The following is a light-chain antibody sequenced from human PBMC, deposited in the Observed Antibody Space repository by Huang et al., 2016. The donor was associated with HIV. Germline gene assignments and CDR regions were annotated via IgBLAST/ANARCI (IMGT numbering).Light chain of an antibody. Sequence: DIQMTQSPPSLSASVGDRVTFTCRANQNITKSLNWYQQKPGKAPKPLIYTASTLESGGPSRFSGGGSGSRFTLNITNLQPEDFATYYCQQSFSVPRTFG. V-gene: IGKV1-39*01. J-gene: IGKJ1*01. CDR3: QQSFSVPRT. CDR2: TAS. CDR1: QNITKS.